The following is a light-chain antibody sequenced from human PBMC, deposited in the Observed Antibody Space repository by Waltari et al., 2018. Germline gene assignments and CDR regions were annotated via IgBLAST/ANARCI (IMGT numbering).Light chain of an antibody. J-gene: IGLJ3*02. CDR1: ISNLGTNY. CDR2: RDN. Sequence: QSVLTQPPSASGTPGQRVTISCSGRISNLGTNYVYWYQQFPGTAPKLLIQRDNQRASGVADRFSGSKPGTSASLAISGVRSGDEADYYCASWDDSLSVGVFGGGTKLTVL. CDR3: ASWDDSLSVGV. V-gene: IGLV1-47*01.